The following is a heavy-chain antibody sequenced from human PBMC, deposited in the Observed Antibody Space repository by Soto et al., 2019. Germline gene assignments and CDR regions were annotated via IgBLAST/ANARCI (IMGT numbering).Heavy chain of an antibody. D-gene: IGHD1-1*01. CDR3: AKFGMATTKRSPPYYIDY. CDR1: GFTFSSYA. V-gene: IGHV3-23*01. J-gene: IGHJ4*02. Sequence: GGSLRLSCAASGFTFSSYAMSWVRQAPGKGLEWVSSISGSGGGTYYADSVKGRFTFSRDNSKNTLYLQMNSLRAEDTAVYYCAKFGMATTKRSPPYYIDYWGQGVLVTGS. CDR2: ISGSGGGT.